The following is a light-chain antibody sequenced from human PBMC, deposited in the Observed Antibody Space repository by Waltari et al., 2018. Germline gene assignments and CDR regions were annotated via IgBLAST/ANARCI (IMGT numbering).Light chain of an antibody. J-gene: IGLJ2*01. CDR2: DVN. CDR3: CSYAGSYTHVV. Sequence: QSALTQPRSVSGSPGQSVTISCTGTSSDVGGYDYVSWYQPHPGKAPKLMICDVNKRPSWVPDRFSGSKSGNTASLTSSGLQAEDEADYYCCSYAGSYTHVVFGGGTKLTVL. V-gene: IGLV2-11*01. CDR1: SSDVGGYDY.